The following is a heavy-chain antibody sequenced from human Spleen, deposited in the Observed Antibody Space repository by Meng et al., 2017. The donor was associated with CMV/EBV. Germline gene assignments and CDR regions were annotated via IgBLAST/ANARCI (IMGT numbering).Heavy chain of an antibody. CDR3: ARDGDGYPTDY. J-gene: IGHJ4*02. CDR1: GGSFSGYY. D-gene: IGHD5-24*01. CDR2: INHSGST. Sequence: QVQLRQVGAGLLKPSETLSLTCAVYGGSFSGYYWSWIRQPPGKGLEWIGEINHSGSTNYNPSLKSRVTISVDTSKNQFSLKLSSVTAADTAVYYCARDGDGYPTDYWGQGTLVTVSS. V-gene: IGHV4-34*01.